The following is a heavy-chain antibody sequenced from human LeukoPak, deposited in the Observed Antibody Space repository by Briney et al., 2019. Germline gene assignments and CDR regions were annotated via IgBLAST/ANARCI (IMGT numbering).Heavy chain of an antibody. V-gene: IGHV3-48*03. CDR1: GFTFSSYE. J-gene: IGHJ4*02. Sequence: PGGSLRLSCAASGFTFSSYEMNWVRQAPGKGLEWVSYISSSGSTIYYADSVKGRFTISRDNAKNSLYLQMNSLRAEDTAVYYCARNPYYSSDLDWGQGTLVTVSS. CDR3: ARNPYYSSDLD. D-gene: IGHD6-19*01. CDR2: ISSSGSTI.